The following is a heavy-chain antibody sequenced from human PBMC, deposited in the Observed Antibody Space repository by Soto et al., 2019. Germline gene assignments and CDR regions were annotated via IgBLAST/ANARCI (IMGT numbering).Heavy chain of an antibody. CDR1: GYTFMNFG. CDR2: ISPENGKT. D-gene: IGHD4-17*01. Sequence: HVQMVQSGGEVKKPGASVKVSRKPSGYTFMNFGISWVRQAPGQGLQWMGWISPENGKTKYALKFQGRVSMTADTSTSTVYMELRSLRSDDTAVYYCTRDLYFMSTSTVTTDGYWGQGTLVAVSS. V-gene: IGHV1-18*01. CDR3: TRDLYFMSTSTVTTDGY. J-gene: IGHJ4*02.